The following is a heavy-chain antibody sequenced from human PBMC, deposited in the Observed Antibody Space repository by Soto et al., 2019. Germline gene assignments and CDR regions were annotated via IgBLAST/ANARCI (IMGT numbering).Heavy chain of an antibody. D-gene: IGHD6-6*01. CDR1: VFTFSSYA. V-gene: IGHV3-23*01. Sequence: XGSLRLSCAASVFTFSSYAMSWVRHSPGKGLEWVSAISGSGGSTYYADSVKGRFTISRDNSKNTLYLQMNSLRAEDTAVYYCARTPIRYSSYDPTTHWGQRTLVTVS. J-gene: IGHJ4*02. CDR2: ISGSGGST. CDR3: ARTPIRYSSYDPTTH.